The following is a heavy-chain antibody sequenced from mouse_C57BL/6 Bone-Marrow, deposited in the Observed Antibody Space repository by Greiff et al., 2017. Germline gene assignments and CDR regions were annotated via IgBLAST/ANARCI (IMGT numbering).Heavy chain of an antibody. Sequence: QVQLKQSGAELARPGASVKLSCKASGYTFTSYGISWVKQRTGQGLEWIGEIYPRSGNTYYNEKFKGKATLTADKSSSTAYMELRSLTSEDSAVYFCARSLYDYEGAYWGQGTLVTVSA. CDR2: IYPRSGNT. CDR3: ARSLYDYEGAY. J-gene: IGHJ3*01. V-gene: IGHV1-81*01. D-gene: IGHD2-4*01. CDR1: GYTFTSYG.